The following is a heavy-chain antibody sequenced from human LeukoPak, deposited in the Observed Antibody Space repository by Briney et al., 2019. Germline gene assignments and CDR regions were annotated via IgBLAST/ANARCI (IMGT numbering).Heavy chain of an antibody. V-gene: IGHV1-2*06. J-gene: IGHJ5*02. D-gene: IGHD4-23*01. CDR2: NNPNSGGT. CDR1: GYTFTGYY. CDR3: ARIRQGGNSFGSWFDP. Sequence: GASVKVSCKASGYTFTGYYMHWVRQAPGQGREWMGRNNPNSGGTNYAQKFQGRVTMTRDTSISTAYMELSRLRSDDTAVYYCARIRQGGNSFGSWFDPWGQGTLVTVSS.